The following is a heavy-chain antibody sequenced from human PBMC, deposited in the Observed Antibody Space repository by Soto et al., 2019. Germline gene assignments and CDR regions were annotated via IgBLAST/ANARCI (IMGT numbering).Heavy chain of an antibody. CDR1: GGSISSGDYY. V-gene: IGHV4-30-4*01. D-gene: IGHD6-13*01. CDR2: LYYSGST. J-gene: IGHJ4*02. Sequence: QVQLQESGPGLVKPSQTLSLTCTVSGGSISSGDYYWSWIRQPPGKGLEWIGSLYYSGSTYYNPSLKSRGTISVDTSKNQFSLKLNSVTAADAAVYYCASRHSSPYFDYWGQGTLVTVSS. CDR3: ASRHSSPYFDY.